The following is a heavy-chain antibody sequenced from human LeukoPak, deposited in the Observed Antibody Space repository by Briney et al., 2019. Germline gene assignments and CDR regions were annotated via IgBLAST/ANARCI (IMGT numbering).Heavy chain of an antibody. J-gene: IGHJ3*02. CDR2: IYYSGST. Sequence: SESLSLTCTVSGGSISSYYWSWIRQPPGKGLEWIGYIYYSGSTNYNPSLKSRVTISVDTSKNQFSLKLSSVTAADTAVYYCAREMATTWAGERAFDIWGQGTMVTVSS. CDR3: AREMATTWAGERAFDI. CDR1: GGSISSYY. D-gene: IGHD5-24*01. V-gene: IGHV4-59*12.